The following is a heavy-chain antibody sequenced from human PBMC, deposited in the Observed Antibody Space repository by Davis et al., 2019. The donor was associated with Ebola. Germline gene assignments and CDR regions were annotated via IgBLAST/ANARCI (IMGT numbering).Heavy chain of an antibody. J-gene: IGHJ4*02. V-gene: IGHV1-46*01. Sequence: AASVKVSCKASGYTFTSYYMHWVRQAPGQGLEWMGIINPSGGSTCYAQKFQGRVTMTRDTSTSTVYMELSSLRSDDTAVYYCARAQFPTTSDHWGQGTLVTVSS. CDR2: INPSGGST. D-gene: IGHD1-1*01. CDR1: GYTFTSYY. CDR3: ARAQFPTTSDH.